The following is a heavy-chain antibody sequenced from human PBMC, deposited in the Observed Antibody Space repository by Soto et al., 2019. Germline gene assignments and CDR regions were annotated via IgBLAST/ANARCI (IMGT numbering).Heavy chain of an antibody. CDR2: ISYSGSA. V-gene: IGHV4-30-4*01. CDR1: GGSIRSAEDS. CDR3: AREASGHITIFGVALGGAMDV. Sequence: LCGGSIRSAEDSWTWIRQPPGKGLEWIGHISYSGSAYYNPSLESRVTISVDTSNNQFSLQLSSVTAADTAVYYCAREASGHITIFGVALGGAMDVWGQGTTVTVSS. D-gene: IGHD3-3*01. J-gene: IGHJ6*02.